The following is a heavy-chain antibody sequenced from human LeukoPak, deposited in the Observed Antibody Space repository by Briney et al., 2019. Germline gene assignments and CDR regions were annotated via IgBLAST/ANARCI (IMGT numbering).Heavy chain of an antibody. CDR3: TRHDYDYVWGSCRNRARFDY. D-gene: IGHD3-16*02. CDR2: ISNKANSYAT. Sequence: PAGSLKLSCAASGFTFSGSAMEWVRQASGKGREWFGRISNKANSYATAYPASVKGRFAISSDDSKTTAYLKRNSLKTEGTAVYYCTRHDYDYVWGSCRNRARFDYWGQGTLVTVSS. V-gene: IGHV3-73*01. J-gene: IGHJ4*02. CDR1: GFTFSGSA.